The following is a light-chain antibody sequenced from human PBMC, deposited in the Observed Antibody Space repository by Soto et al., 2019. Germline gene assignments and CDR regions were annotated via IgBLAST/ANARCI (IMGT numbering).Light chain of an antibody. CDR3: QQYAGSPRT. Sequence: EIVLTQSPGTLSLSPGERATLFCRASQTITTSHLAWYQQKPGQAPRVLIFGASNRATGIPDRFSGSGSGTDFTLTISRLEPEEFAMYYCQQYAGSPRTFGQGTTVEIK. CDR2: GAS. V-gene: IGKV3-20*01. CDR1: QTITTSH. J-gene: IGKJ1*01.